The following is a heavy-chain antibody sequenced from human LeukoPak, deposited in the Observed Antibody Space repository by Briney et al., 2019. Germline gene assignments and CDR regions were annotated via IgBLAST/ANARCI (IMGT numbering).Heavy chain of an antibody. CDR3: ARSRVCSSTSCPTSYYNWFDP. Sequence: SETLSLTCTVSGYSISSGYYWGWIRQPPGKGLERIGSIYHSGSTYYNPSLKCRVTISVDTSKNQFSLKLSSVTAADTAVYYCARSRVCSSTSCPTSYYNWFDPWGQGTLVTVSS. J-gene: IGHJ5*02. CDR2: IYHSGST. CDR1: GYSISSGYY. V-gene: IGHV4-38-2*02. D-gene: IGHD2-2*01.